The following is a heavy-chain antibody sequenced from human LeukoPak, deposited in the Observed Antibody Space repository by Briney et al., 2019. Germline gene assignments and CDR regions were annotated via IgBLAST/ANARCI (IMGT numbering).Heavy chain of an antibody. CDR1: GVSLSSSSYY. D-gene: IGHD2-2*01. J-gene: IGHJ4*02. CDR3: AIRRRGYCSSTSCRSFDY. Sequence: PSETLSLTCTVSGVSLSSSSYYWGWIRQPPGKGLEWIGSIYYSGSTYYNPSLKSRVTISVDTSKNQFSLKLSSVTAADTADYYCAIRRRGYCSSTSCRSFDYWGQGTLVTDCS. CDR2: IYYSGST. V-gene: IGHV4-39*01.